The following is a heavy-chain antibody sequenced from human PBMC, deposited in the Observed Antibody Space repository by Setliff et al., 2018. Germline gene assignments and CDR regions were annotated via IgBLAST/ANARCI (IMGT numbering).Heavy chain of an antibody. CDR3: GFWSGYLKNDF. J-gene: IGHJ4*02. D-gene: IGHD3-3*01. V-gene: IGHV4-34*01. CDR2: FDHSGTT. Sequence: LSLTCTVYGASFSNYYWGWVRQPPEERLEWIAEFDHSGTTKYNPSLMGRVTISVDTSKNQFSLRLSSVTAADTAVYYCGFWSGYLKNDFWGQGTLVTSPQ. CDR1: GASFSNYY.